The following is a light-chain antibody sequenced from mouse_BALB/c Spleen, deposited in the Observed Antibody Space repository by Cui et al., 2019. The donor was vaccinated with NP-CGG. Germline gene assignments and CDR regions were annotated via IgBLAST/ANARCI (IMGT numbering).Light chain of an antibody. CDR3: QQGSYSPLT. CDR1: SSISSNY. CDR2: RTS. J-gene: IGKJ4*01. V-gene: IGKV4-92*01. Sequence: EMVLTKSPVSITESRGEKVTITCRASSSISSNYLHWYQQKPGSSPKLWIYRTSFLASGVLDSFSGSGSKSSYTLTINCMQDEGAATYYCQQGSYSPLTFGSGTKLEIK.